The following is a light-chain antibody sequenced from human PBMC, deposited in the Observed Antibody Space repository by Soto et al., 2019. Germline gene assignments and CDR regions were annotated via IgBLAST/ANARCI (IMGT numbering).Light chain of an antibody. J-gene: IGKJ4*01. CDR2: GAS. CDR1: QDIGHF. Sequence: AIQMTQSPSSLSASVGDRVSLTCRASQDIGHFLSWYQHRPGKAPKLLIYGASSLHVGAPSRISGSGSGTDFTLTISSLQPEDFGVYFCQQYDNWPLTFGGGTKVEIK. CDR3: QQYDNWPLT. V-gene: IGKV1-6*01.